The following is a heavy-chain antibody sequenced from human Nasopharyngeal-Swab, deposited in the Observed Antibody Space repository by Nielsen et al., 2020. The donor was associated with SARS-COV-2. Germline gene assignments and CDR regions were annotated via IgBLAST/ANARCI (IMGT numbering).Heavy chain of an antibody. V-gene: IGHV3-48*02. CDR2: ISSSSSTI. Sequence: GESLKISCAASGFTFSSYSMNWVRQAPGTGLECVSYISSSSSTIYYADSVKGRFTISRDNAKNSLYLQMNSLRDEDTAVYYCAREPAARPPAPDYYYYYGMDVWGQGTTVTVSS. J-gene: IGHJ6*02. D-gene: IGHD6-6*01. CDR1: GFTFSSYS. CDR3: AREPAARPPAPDYYYYYGMDV.